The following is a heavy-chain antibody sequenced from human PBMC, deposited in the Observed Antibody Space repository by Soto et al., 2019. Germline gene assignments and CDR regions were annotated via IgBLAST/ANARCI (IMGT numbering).Heavy chain of an antibody. CDR3: ERVGDYYNYRAF. Sequence: SETLSLTCAVSSGTISSSNWWTWVRQPPGKGLEWIGEINQSGSPNYNPSLRSRVTISVDKSKSQFFLKLSSVTAADTAIYYWERVGDYYNYRAFWGKGTTVTVSS. J-gene: IGHJ6*03. D-gene: IGHD2-15*01. CDR1: SGTISSSNW. V-gene: IGHV4-4*02. CDR2: INQSGSP.